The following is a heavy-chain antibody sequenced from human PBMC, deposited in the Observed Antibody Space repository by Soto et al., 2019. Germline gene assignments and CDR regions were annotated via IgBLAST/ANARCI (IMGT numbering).Heavy chain of an antibody. D-gene: IGHD2-2*01. J-gene: IGHJ4*02. Sequence: GGSLRLSCAASGFTFSSYSMNWVRQAPGKGLEWVSSISSSSSYIYYADSVKGRFTISRDNAKNSLYLQMNSLRAEDTAVYYCARDVVVPAARPFDYWGQGTLVTVSS. V-gene: IGHV3-21*01. CDR2: ISSSSSYI. CDR1: GFTFSSYS. CDR3: ARDVVVPAARPFDY.